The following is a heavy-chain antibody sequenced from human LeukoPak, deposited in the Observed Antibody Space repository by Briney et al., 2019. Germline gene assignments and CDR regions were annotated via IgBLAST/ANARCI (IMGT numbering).Heavy chain of an antibody. J-gene: IGHJ4*02. D-gene: IGHD2-15*01. V-gene: IGHV3-21*01. CDR1: GFTFSSYS. Sequence: PGGSLRLSCAASGFTFSSYSMNWVRQAPGKGLEWVSSISSSSSYIYYADSVKGRFTISRDNAKNSLYLQMNSLRAEDTAVYYCASQAEYSYCSGSSCYAYTGDYWGQGTLVTVSS. CDR2: ISSSSSYI. CDR3: ASQAEYSYCSGSSCYAYTGDY.